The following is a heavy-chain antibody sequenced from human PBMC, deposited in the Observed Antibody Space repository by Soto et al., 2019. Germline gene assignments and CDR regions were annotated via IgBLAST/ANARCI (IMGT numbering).Heavy chain of an antibody. J-gene: IGHJ6*02. CDR3: ARAIGLNYGRGTLDV. D-gene: IGHD3-10*02. Sequence: PSETLSLTCTVPGGSISNSFWSWIRQSPGKGLEWIGNILYSGVTNYNPSLESRLTILVDTSKNQFSLKLTSMTAADTGVYFCARAIGLNYGRGTLDVWGQGTTVTVSS. CDR2: ILYSGVT. V-gene: IGHV4-59*01. CDR1: GGSISNSF.